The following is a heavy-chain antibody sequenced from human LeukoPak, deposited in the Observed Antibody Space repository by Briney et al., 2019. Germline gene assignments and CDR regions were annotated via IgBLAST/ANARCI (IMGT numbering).Heavy chain of an antibody. CDR1: GYTFTGYY. CDR2: INPNSGGT. V-gene: IGHV1-2*02. J-gene: IGHJ4*02. D-gene: IGHD3-22*01. Sequence: ASVKVSCKASGYTFTGYYMHWERQAPGQGLEWMGWINPNSGGTNYAQKFQGRVTMTRDTSISTAYMELSRLRSDDTAVYYCARVEFDYDSSGYYDYWGQGTLVTVSS. CDR3: ARVEFDYDSSGYYDY.